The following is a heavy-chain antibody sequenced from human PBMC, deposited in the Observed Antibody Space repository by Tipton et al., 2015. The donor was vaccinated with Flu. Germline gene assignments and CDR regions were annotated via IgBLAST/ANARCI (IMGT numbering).Heavy chain of an antibody. CDR1: QYSISSSDY. V-gene: IGHV4-38-2*02. D-gene: IGHD3-10*01. Sequence: TLSLTCTVSQYSISSSDYWGWIRKPPGRGLQWIGMLYHSGDTYHNPSFRSRATMSVDTSKNQFSLKLSSVTAADTAVYYCARGSGSGTFMIFDFWGQGMLVTVSS. J-gene: IGHJ4*02. CDR2: LYHSGDT. CDR3: ARGSGSGTFMIFDF.